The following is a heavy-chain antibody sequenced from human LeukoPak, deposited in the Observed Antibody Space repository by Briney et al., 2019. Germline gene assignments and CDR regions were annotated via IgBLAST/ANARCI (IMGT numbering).Heavy chain of an antibody. D-gene: IGHD2-2*02. J-gene: IGHJ4*02. Sequence: SVKVSCKASGGTFSSYAISWVRQAPGQGLEWMGGIIPIFGTANYAQKFQGRVTITTDESTSTAYMELSSLRSEDTAVYYCARGPCSSTSCYTVQFDYSGEGTLVTVSS. CDR3: ARGPCSSTSCYTVQFDY. CDR2: IIPIFGTA. V-gene: IGHV1-69*05. CDR1: GGTFSSYA.